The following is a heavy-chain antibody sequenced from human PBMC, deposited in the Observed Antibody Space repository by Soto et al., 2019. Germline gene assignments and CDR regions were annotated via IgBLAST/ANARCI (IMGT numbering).Heavy chain of an antibody. V-gene: IGHV4-59*01. CDR1: GGSISSYY. CDR3: ARESLTYYYDSSGYYYYYYYMDV. D-gene: IGHD3-22*01. CDR2: IYYSGST. J-gene: IGHJ6*03. Sequence: SETLSLTCTVSGGSISSYYWSWIRQPPGKGLEWIGDIYYSGSTNYNPSLKSRVTISVDTSKNQFSLKLSSVTAADTAVYYCARESLTYYYDSSGYYYYYYYMDVWGKGTTVTVSS.